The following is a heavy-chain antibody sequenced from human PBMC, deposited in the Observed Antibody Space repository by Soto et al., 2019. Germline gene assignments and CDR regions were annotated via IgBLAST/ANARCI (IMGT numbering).Heavy chain of an antibody. D-gene: IGHD2-2*01. CDR1: GFTFSNAW. J-gene: IGHJ5*02. CDR2: IKSKTDGGTT. V-gene: IGHV3-15*07. Sequence: EVQLVESGGGLVKPGGSLRLSGAASGFTFSNAWMNWVRQAPGKGLEWVGRIKSKTDGGTTDYAAPVKGRFTISRDDSKNTLYLQMNSLKTEDTAVYYCTTSRGCSSTSCYDYWFDPWGQGTLVTVSS. CDR3: TTSRGCSSTSCYDYWFDP.